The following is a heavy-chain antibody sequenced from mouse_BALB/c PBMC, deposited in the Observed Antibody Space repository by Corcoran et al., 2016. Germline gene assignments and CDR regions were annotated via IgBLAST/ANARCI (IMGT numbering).Heavy chain of an antibody. D-gene: IGHD1-1*01. CDR2: INTYTGEP. J-gene: IGHJ2*01. CDR3: ARFYYYGSSYYVDY. V-gene: IGHV9-1*02. Sequence: QIQLVQSGPELKKPGETVKISRKASGSTFTHYGMHWVKQAPGKGLKWMGWINTYTGEPQYADDFKGRCAFSLETSASTAYLQINNLKNEDMATYFCARFYYYGSSYYVDYGGQGTTLTVSS. CDR1: GSTFTHYG.